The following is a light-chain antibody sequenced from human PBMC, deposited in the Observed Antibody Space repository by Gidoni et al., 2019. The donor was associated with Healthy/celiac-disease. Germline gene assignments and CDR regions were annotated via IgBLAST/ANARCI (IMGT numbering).Light chain of an antibody. CDR2: DAS. V-gene: IGKV3-11*01. CDR1: QSVSSY. Sequence: EIVLTQSPATLSLSPGERATLSCRASQSVSSYLAWYQQKPGQAPRLLIYDASNRATGIPARFSGSGSGTDFTLTISSLEPEDFAVYYCQQRSNWRSITFXHXTRLEIK. J-gene: IGKJ5*01. CDR3: QQRSNWRSIT.